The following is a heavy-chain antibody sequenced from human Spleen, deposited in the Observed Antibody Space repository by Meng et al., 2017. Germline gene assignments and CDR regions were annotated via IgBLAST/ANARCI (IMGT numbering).Heavy chain of an antibody. V-gene: IGHV1-8*01. Sequence: QWQLVPCGAKLKKTVALVRASSKASVNTFTSNEINWVRQAPGQGLEWMGWMNPNSGTKGYPQKFKRGVTMTRNTSKSTAYMELSSLGSEDTAVYYCARDWGFGELLFRGQGTLVTVSS. CDR1: VNTFTSNE. CDR3: ARDWGFGELLF. J-gene: IGHJ4*02. CDR2: MNPNSGTK. D-gene: IGHD3-10*01.